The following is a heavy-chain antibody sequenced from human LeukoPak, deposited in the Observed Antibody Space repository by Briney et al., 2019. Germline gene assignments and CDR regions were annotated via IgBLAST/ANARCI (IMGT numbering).Heavy chain of an antibody. CDR3: ARRRRIAVTLYYFDY. Sequence: SETLSLTCTLSGGSISSSSNYWGWIRQPPGKGLEWIGSIYYSGSTYYNPSLKSRVTISVDTSKNQFSLKLSSVTAADTAVYYCARRRRIAVTLYYFDYWGQGTLVTVS. CDR1: GGSISSSSNY. D-gene: IGHD6-19*01. V-gene: IGHV4-39*01. J-gene: IGHJ4*02. CDR2: IYYSGST.